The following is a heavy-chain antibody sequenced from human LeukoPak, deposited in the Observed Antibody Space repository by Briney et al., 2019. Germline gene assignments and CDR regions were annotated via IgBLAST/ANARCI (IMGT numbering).Heavy chain of an antibody. J-gene: IGHJ4*02. V-gene: IGHV4-59*01. CDR1: GGSISSYY. D-gene: IGHD4-23*01. CDR2: IYYSGST. Sequence: TPSETLSLTCTVSGGSISSYYWSWIRQPPGKGLEWIGYIYYSGSTNYNPSLKSRVTISVDTSKNQFSLKLSSVTAAGTAVYYCAADGARWYWGQGTLVTVSS. CDR3: AADGARWY.